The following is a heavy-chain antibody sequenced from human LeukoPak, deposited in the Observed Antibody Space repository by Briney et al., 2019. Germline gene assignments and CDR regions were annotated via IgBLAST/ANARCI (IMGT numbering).Heavy chain of an antibody. J-gene: IGHJ4*02. Sequence: SQTLSLTCTVSGGSISSGDYYWSWIRQPPGKGLEWNGYIYYSGSTYYKPSLKTRVTISVDTSKNQFSLKLSSVTAADTAVYYCARTEVMDSSGYYYGSFDYWGQGTLVTVSS. CDR3: ARTEVMDSSGYYYGSFDY. CDR1: GGSISSGDYY. CDR2: IYYSGST. V-gene: IGHV4-30-4*08. D-gene: IGHD3-22*01.